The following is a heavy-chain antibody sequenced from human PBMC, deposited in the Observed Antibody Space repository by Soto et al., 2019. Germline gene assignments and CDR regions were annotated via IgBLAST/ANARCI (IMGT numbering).Heavy chain of an antibody. J-gene: IGHJ4*02. CDR1: GYTFTNFG. CDR2: ISADNVNT. D-gene: IGHD7-27*01. Sequence: QVQLVQSGAEVKKPGASVKVSCKTSGYTFTNFGLSWVRQAPGQGLECMGWISADNVNTNYAQNFQGRVTMTTDTSTSTADMELRSLRSDDTAAYYCARVGTPIDYWGQGTLVTVSS. CDR3: ARVGTPIDY. V-gene: IGHV1-18*01.